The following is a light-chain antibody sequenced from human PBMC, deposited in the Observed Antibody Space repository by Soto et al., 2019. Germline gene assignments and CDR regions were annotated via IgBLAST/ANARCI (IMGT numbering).Light chain of an antibody. V-gene: IGLV1-40*01. CDR2: GNS. J-gene: IGLJ2*01. CDR1: SSNVGKNFV. CDR3: QSYDSSLSGVV. Sequence: QAVVTQPPSVSAAPGQKVSISCSGSSSNVGKNFVSWYQHVPGKAPKLLIYGNSNRPSGVPDQFSGSKSGTSASLVITGLQAEDEADYYCQSYDSSLSGVVFGGGTKLTVL.